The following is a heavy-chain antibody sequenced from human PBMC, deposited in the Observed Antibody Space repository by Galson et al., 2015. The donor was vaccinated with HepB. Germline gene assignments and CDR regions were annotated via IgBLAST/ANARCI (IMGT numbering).Heavy chain of an antibody. CDR3: ARRFLKSGTHDY. Sequence: SLRLSCAGSGFIFSGHGMTWVRQAPGKGLEWVSTISANARCTDYADTVKGRFTISRDNSRNTLYLQMNRIRVEDAAIYYCARRFLKSGTHDYWGQGTLVTVSS. D-gene: IGHD1-7*01. CDR1: GFIFSGHG. V-gene: IGHV3-23*01. J-gene: IGHJ4*02. CDR2: ISANARCT.